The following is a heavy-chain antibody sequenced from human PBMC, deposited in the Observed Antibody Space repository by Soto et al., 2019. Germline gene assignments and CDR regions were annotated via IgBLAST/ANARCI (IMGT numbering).Heavy chain of an antibody. CDR1: GYTFTGYY. J-gene: IGHJ4*02. D-gene: IGHD3-22*01. V-gene: IGHV1-2*04. Sequence: VASVKVSCKASGYTFTGYYMHWVRQAPGQGLEWMGWINPNSGGTNYAQKFQGWVTMTRDTSISTAYMELSRLRSDDTAVYYCARSGSSGYYLFDYWGQGTLVTVSS. CDR3: ARSGSSGYYLFDY. CDR2: INPNSGGT.